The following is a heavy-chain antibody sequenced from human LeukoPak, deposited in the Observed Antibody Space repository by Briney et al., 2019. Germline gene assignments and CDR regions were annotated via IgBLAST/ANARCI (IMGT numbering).Heavy chain of an antibody. CDR2: ISGSGGST. Sequence: PGGSLRLSCAASGFTFSSYGMSWVRQAPGKGLEWVSAISGSGGSTYYADSAKGRFTISRDNSKNTLYLQMNSLRAEDTAVYYCAKRYCSGGSCHGDYWGQGTLVTVSS. CDR1: GFTFSSYG. D-gene: IGHD2-15*01. CDR3: AKRYCSGGSCHGDY. J-gene: IGHJ4*02. V-gene: IGHV3-23*01.